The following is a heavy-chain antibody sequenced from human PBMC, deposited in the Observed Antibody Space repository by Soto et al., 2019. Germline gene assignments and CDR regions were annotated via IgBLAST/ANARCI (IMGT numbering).Heavy chain of an antibody. CDR1: GFNFTNHW. D-gene: IGHD2-21*02. V-gene: IGHV3-74*01. CDR2: ITSDGKSK. J-gene: IGHJ5*02. CDR3: ARESGDWTLNWFDP. Sequence: VHLVESGGGLVQPGGSLRLSCAASGFNFTNHWMHWVRQAPGKGLVWVSRITSDGKSKAYAESVKGRFAISRDNAKNTVYLQMNGLTVEDTAVYDCARESGDWTLNWFDPWGQGTLVTVSS.